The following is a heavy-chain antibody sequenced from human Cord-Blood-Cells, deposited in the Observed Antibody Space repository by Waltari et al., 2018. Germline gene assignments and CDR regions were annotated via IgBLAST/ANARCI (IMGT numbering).Heavy chain of an antibody. D-gene: IGHD4-17*01. J-gene: IGHJ4*02. CDR1: GFPFSSHS. CDR3: ARGGDYGDYPDY. CDR2: ISSSSSYI. V-gene: IGHV3-21*01. Sequence: EVQLVESGGGLVKPGGSLRLSCAASGFPFSSHSMTWVRQAPGKGLEWVSSISSSSSYIYYADSVKGRFTISRDNAKNSLYLQMNSLRAEDTAVYYCARGGDYGDYPDYWGQGTLVTVSS.